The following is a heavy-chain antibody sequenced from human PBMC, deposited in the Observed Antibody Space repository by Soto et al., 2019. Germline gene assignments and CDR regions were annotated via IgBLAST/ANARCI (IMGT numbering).Heavy chain of an antibody. Sequence: QVQLVQSGAEEKKPGASVKVSCKASGYTFTSYAMHWVRQAPGQRLEWMGWINAGNGNTKYSQKFQGRVTITRDTSASTAYMELSSLRSEDTAVYYCARSPTLTTTRYFDLWGRGTLVTVSS. D-gene: IGHD4-17*01. CDR3: ARSPTLTTTRYFDL. J-gene: IGHJ2*01. CDR1: GYTFTSYA. V-gene: IGHV1-3*05. CDR2: INAGNGNT.